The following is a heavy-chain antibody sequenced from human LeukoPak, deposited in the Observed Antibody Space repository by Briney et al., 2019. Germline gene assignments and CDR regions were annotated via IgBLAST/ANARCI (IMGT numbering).Heavy chain of an antibody. CDR2: ISYDGSNK. D-gene: IGHD3-22*01. J-gene: IGHJ4*02. CDR3: AKDFYYYDSSGPFDY. CDR1: GFTFSSYG. Sequence: PGGSLRLSCVASGFTFSSYGMHWVRQAPGKGLEWVAVISYDGSNKYYADSVKGRFTISRDNSKNTLYLQMNSLRAEDTAVYYCAKDFYYYDSSGPFDYWGQGTLVTVSS. V-gene: IGHV3-30*18.